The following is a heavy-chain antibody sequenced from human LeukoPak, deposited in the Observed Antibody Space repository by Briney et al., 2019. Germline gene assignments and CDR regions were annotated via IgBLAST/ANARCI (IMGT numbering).Heavy chain of an antibody. V-gene: IGHV1-18*01. J-gene: IGHJ6*03. D-gene: IGHD3-10*01. CDR1: GYTFNTYG. CDR2: INPFNGNT. CDR3: ARSVYVYGSGSYSVMDV. Sequence: ASVKVSCKASGYTFNTYGINWVRQAPGQGLEWMGWINPFNGNTNHAQKLQGRITLTTDTSTSTAYMELRSLRSDDTAVYYCARSVYVYGSGSYSVMDVWGKGTTVTISS.